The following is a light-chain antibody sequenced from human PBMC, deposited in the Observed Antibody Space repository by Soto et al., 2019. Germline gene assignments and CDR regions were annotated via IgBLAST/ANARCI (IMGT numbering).Light chain of an antibody. CDR1: SSNIGAGYE. Sequence: QLVLTQPPSVSAAPGQRVTISCTGSSSNIGAGYEAHWYQQVPGTAPKLLIYENNNRPSEVPDRFSGSKSGTSASLAITGLQAEDEAEYYCQSYDSSLSGYVFGTGTKLTVL. V-gene: IGLV1-40*01. CDR3: QSYDSSLSGYV. J-gene: IGLJ1*01. CDR2: ENN.